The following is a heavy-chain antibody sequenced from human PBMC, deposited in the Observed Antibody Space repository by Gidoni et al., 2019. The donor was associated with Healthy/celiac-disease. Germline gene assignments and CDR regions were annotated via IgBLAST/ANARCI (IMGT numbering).Heavy chain of an antibody. V-gene: IGHV4-59*01. J-gene: IGHJ5*02. CDR3: ARGTGGLRFDP. Sequence: QVQLQESGPGLVKPSETLSLTCTVSGGSISSYYWSWIRQPPGKGLEWIGYIYYSGSTNYNPSLKSRVTISVDTSKNQFSLKLSSVTAADTAVYYCARGTGGLRFDPWGQGTLVTVSS. CDR2: IYYSGST. CDR1: GGSISSYY.